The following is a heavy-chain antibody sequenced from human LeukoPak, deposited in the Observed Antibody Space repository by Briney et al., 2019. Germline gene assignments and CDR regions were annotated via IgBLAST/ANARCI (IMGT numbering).Heavy chain of an antibody. CDR2: INWNGGST. V-gene: IGHV3-20*04. CDR3: ARGGGYYDSSGYHDAFDI. J-gene: IGHJ3*02. CDR1: GFTLDDYG. Sequence: PGGSLSLSRAASGFTLDDYGMSWVRPARGKGLEWVAGINWNGGSTGYADSVKGRLTISRDNAKNSLYLQMNSLRAEDTALYYWARGGGYYDSSGYHDAFDIWGQGTMVTVSS. D-gene: IGHD3-22*01.